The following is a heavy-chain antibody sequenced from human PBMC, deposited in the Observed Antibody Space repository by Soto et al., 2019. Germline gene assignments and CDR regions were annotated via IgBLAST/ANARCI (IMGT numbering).Heavy chain of an antibody. D-gene: IGHD6-13*01. Sequence: GWTLRLSCAASGFTFSSYSMNWVRQAPGKGLEWVSSISSSSSYIYYADLVKGRFTISRDIEKNSLYPQMNSLRAEDTAVYYCAIDKYSSSWYNWFEPWGQGTLVTVS. V-gene: IGHV3-21*01. CDR3: AIDKYSSSWYNWFEP. J-gene: IGHJ5*02. CDR1: GFTFSSYS. CDR2: ISSSSSYI.